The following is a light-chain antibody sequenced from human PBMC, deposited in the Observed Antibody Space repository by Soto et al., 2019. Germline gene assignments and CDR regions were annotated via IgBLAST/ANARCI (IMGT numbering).Light chain of an antibody. Sequence: QSVLTQPASVSRSPGQSITISCTGTSSDIGAYNFVSWYQQHRGKPPKLMLYHVNIRPSVVSNRSSASKSGTTASLTISGLQAEDAADYYCTSWTTSTTMVFGGGTKLTVL. CDR1: SSDIGAYNF. CDR3: TSWTTSTTMV. V-gene: IGLV2-14*03. CDR2: HVN. J-gene: IGLJ2*01.